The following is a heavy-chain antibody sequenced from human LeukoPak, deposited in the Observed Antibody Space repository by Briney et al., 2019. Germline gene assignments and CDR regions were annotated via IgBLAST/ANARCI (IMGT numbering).Heavy chain of an antibody. D-gene: IGHD3-16*02. CDR1: GFAFSSYD. CDR2: IGHAGDT. J-gene: IGHJ4*02. CDR3: ASPLLWGSYRTDY. V-gene: IGHV3-13*01. Sequence: GVSLRLSCAASGFAFSSYDMHWVRQVSGKGLEWVSAIGHAGDTYYADSVKGRFTISREDAKNYFFLQMNSLRAEDTAVYYCASPLLWGSYRTDYWGQGTLVTVSS.